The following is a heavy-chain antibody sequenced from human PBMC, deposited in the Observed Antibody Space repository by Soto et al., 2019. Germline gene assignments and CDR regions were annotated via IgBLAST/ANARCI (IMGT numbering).Heavy chain of an antibody. CDR1: GFTLSTTG. D-gene: IGHD2-2*01. J-gene: IGHJ6*02. V-gene: IGHV3-21*01. CDR2: ISSGSEYI. Sequence: PGGSLRLSCAASGFTLSTTGMNWVRQAPGKGLEWVSSISSGSEYIFHADSVKGRLTTSRDNAKNSVYLQMNKLRVEDTAVYYCAKDGAAASVMDARAQGNTVTVSS. CDR3: AKDGAAASVMDA.